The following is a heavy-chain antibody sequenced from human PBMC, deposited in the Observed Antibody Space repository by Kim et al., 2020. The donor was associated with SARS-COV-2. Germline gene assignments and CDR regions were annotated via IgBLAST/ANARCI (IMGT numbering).Heavy chain of an antibody. J-gene: IGHJ4*02. CDR3: ARGSRITMKPLGY. Sequence: YDPSLESRVTISVDTSKNQFSLKLSSVTAADTAVYYCARGSRITMKPLGYWGQGTPGPRLI. V-gene: IGHV4-34*01. D-gene: IGHD3-22*01.